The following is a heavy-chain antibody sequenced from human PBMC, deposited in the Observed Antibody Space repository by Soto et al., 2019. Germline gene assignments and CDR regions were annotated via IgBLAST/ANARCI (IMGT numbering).Heavy chain of an antibody. V-gene: IGHV1-3*01. J-gene: IGHJ2*01. Sequence: QVQLVQSGAEVKKPGASVKVSCKASGYTFTNYGIHWVRQAPGQRLEWMGWINSGSGNTKYSQKLQGRVTINRDTSASTAYMELGSLRSEDTAVYYCARSGYSSGWYHWYFDFWGRGTLVTVSS. CDR2: INSGSGNT. D-gene: IGHD6-19*01. CDR3: ARSGYSSGWYHWYFDF. CDR1: GYTFTNYG.